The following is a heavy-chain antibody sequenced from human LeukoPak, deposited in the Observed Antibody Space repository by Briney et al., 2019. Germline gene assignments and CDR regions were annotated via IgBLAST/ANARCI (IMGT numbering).Heavy chain of an antibody. V-gene: IGHV3-30*04. Sequence: GGSLRLSCAASGFTFSSYAMHWVRQAPGKGLEWVAVISYDGSNKYYADSVKGRFTISRDNSKNTLYLQMNSLRADDTAVYYCTRVSGGYDMSDYWGQGTLATVSS. D-gene: IGHD3-9*01. J-gene: IGHJ4*02. CDR3: TRVSGGYDMSDY. CDR2: ISYDGSNK. CDR1: GFTFSSYA.